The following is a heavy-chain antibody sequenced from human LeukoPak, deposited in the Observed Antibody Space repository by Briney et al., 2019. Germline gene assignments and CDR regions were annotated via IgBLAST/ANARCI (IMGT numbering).Heavy chain of an antibody. D-gene: IGHD3-10*02. J-gene: IGHJ6*04. CDR1: GFTFSSYG. Sequence: GSLRLSCAASGFTFSSYGMNWVRQAPGKGLEWVSYISSSGSTIYYADSVKGRFTISRDNAKNSLYLQMNSLRAEDTAVYYCAELGITMIGGVWGKGTTVTISS. CDR2: ISSSGSTI. CDR3: AELGITMIGGV. V-gene: IGHV3-48*04.